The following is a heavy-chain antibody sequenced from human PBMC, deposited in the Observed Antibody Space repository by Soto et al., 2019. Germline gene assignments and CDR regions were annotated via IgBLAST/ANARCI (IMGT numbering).Heavy chain of an antibody. D-gene: IGHD5-18*01. CDR1: GFTFSSYD. J-gene: IGHJ4*02. CDR3: ARVDTAMSAFDY. Sequence: GGSLRLSCAASGFTFSSYDMHWVRQATGKGLEWVSAIGTAGDTYYPGSVKGRFTISRENAKNSLYPQMNSLRAGDTAVYYCARVDTAMSAFDYWGQGTLVTVSS. V-gene: IGHV3-13*01. CDR2: IGTAGDT.